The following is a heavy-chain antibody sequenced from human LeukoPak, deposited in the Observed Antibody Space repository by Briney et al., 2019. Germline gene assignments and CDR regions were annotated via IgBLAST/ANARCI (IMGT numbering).Heavy chain of an antibody. D-gene: IGHD4-17*01. J-gene: IGHJ6*03. Sequence: PSGTLSLTCAVSGGSISSSNWWSWVRQPPGKGLEWIGEIYHSGSTNYNPSLKSRVTISVDTSKNQFSLKLSSVTAADTAVYYCARAPTYYGDYYYYYYMDVWGKGTTVTISS. CDR2: IYHSGST. CDR3: ARAPTYYGDYYYYYYMDV. V-gene: IGHV4-4*02. CDR1: GGSISSSNW.